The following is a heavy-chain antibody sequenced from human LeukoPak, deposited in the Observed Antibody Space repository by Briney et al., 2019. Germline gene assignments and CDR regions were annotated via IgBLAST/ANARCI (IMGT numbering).Heavy chain of an antibody. V-gene: IGHV3-23*01. CDR2: ISGSGGST. Sequence: GGSLRLSCAASGFTFSSYAMSWVRQAPGKGLEWVSAISGSGGSTYYAGSVKGRFTISRDNSKNTLYLQMNSLRAEDTAVYYCAKDLSFFGVVIPDAFDIWGQGTMVTVSS. J-gene: IGHJ3*02. CDR1: GFTFSSYA. D-gene: IGHD3-3*01. CDR3: AKDLSFFGVVIPDAFDI.